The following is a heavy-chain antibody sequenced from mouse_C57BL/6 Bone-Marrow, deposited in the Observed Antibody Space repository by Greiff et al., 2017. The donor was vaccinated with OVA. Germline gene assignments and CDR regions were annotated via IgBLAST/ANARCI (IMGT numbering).Heavy chain of an antibody. CDR1: GFTFSSYG. Sequence: QGVESGGDLVKPGGSLKLSCAASGFTFSSYGMSWVRQTPDKRLEWVATISSGGSYTYYPDSVKGRFTISRDNAKNTLYLQMSSLKSEDTAMYYCARPYWYFDVWGAGTTVTVSS. CDR2: ISSGGSYT. CDR3: ARPYWYFDV. J-gene: IGHJ1*01. V-gene: IGHV5-6*01.